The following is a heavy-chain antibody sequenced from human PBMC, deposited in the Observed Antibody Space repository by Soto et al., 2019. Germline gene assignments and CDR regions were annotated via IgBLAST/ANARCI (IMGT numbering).Heavy chain of an antibody. V-gene: IGHV3-30*18. D-gene: IGHD2-15*01. CDR1: GFTFSSYG. J-gene: IGHJ4*02. CDR3: AKLCGGKGLGFDY. CDR2: ISYDGSNK. Sequence: GGSLRLSCAASGFTFSSYGMHWVRQAPGKGLEWVAVISYDGSNKYYADSVKGRFTISRDNSKNTLYLQMNSLRAEDTAVYYCAKLCGGKGLGFDYWGQGTLVTVSS.